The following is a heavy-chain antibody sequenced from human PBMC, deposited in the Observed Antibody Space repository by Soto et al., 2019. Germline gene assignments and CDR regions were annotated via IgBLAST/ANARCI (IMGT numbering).Heavy chain of an antibody. CDR3: ARDSGYCSSTSCYGEGFYYYYYYYMDV. J-gene: IGHJ6*03. CDR2: ISSSSSYI. D-gene: IGHD2-2*01. CDR1: GFTFSSYS. Sequence: GGSLRLSCAASGFTFSSYSMNWVRQAPGKGLEWVSSISSSSSYIYYADSVKGRFTISRDNAKNSLYLQMNSLRAEDTAVYYCARDSGYCSSTSCYGEGFYYYYYYYMDVWGKGTTVTVSS. V-gene: IGHV3-21*01.